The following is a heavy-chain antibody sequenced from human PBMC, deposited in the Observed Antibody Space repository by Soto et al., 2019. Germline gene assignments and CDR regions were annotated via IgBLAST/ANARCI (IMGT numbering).Heavy chain of an antibody. CDR1: GFTFSSYA. D-gene: IGHD3-3*01. CDR3: AKRRYYDFWSGSWFDP. Sequence: GGSLRLSCAASGFTFSSYAMSWVRQAPGKGLEWVSAISGSGGSTYYADSVKGRFTISRDNSKNTLYLQMDSLRAEDTAVYYCAKRRYYDFWSGSWFDPWGQGTLVTVSS. V-gene: IGHV3-23*01. CDR2: ISGSGGST. J-gene: IGHJ5*02.